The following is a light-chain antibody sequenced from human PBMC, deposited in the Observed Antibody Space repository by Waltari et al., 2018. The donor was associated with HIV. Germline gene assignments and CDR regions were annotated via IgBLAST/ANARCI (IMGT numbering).Light chain of an antibody. V-gene: IGLV2-14*03. J-gene: IGLJ2*01. CDR2: EVY. CDR1: SSDVGGYNY. Sequence: QSTLTQPASVSGSPGQSITISCIGSSSDVGGYNYVSWYQQYPGKVPKLMIYEVYSRPSGVSNRFSGSKSGNTASLTISRLQSEDEADYYCSSYSTISTLVFGGGTRVTVL. CDR3: SSYSTISTLV.